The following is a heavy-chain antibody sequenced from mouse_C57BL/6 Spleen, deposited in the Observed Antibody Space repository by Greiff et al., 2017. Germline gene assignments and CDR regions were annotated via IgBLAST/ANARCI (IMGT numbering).Heavy chain of an antibody. Sequence: VKLVESGAELVKPGASVKMSCKASGYTFTTYPIEWMKQNHGKSLEWIGNFHPYNDDTKYNEKFKGKATLTVEKSSSTVYLELSRLTSDDSAVYYCARGGDYDDYWYFDVWGTGTTVTVSS. CDR1: GYTFTTYP. D-gene: IGHD2-4*01. V-gene: IGHV1-47*01. CDR3: ARGGDYDDYWYFDV. J-gene: IGHJ1*03. CDR2: FHPYNDDT.